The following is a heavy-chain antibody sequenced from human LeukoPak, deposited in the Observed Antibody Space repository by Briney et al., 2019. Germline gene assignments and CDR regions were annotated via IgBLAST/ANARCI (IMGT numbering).Heavy chain of an antibody. CDR3: ASAGRITIFGVVIRRLNWFDP. CDR1: GGSISSSSYY. CDR2: IYYSGST. J-gene: IGHJ5*02. Sequence: SETLSLTCTVSGGSISSSSYYWGWIRQPPGKGLEWIGSIYYSGSTYYNPSLKSRVTISVDTSKNQFSLKLSSVTAADTAVYYCASAGRITIFGVVIRRLNWFDPWGQGTLVTVSP. D-gene: IGHD3-3*01. V-gene: IGHV4-39*01.